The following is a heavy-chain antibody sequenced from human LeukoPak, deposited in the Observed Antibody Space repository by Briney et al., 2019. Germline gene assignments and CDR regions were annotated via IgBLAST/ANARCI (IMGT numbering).Heavy chain of an antibody. CDR3: ARSPVVPAAIDWFDP. J-gene: IGHJ5*02. CDR2: IYYSGST. Sequence: SETLSLTCTVSGGSISSGGYYWSWIRQHPGKGLGWIGYIYYSGSTYYNPSLKSRVTISVDTSKNQFSLKLSSVTAADTAVYYCARSPVVPAAIDWFDPWGQGTLVTVSS. CDR1: GGSISSGGYY. V-gene: IGHV4-31*03. D-gene: IGHD2-2*01.